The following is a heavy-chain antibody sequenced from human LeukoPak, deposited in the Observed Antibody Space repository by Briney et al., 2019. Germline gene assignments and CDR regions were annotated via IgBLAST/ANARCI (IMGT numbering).Heavy chain of an antibody. V-gene: IGHV3-30*02. Sequence: GGSLRLSCAASGFTFNSFGIHWVRQAPGKGLEWVAFIRFDGSNNYYADSVKGRFTISRDNSKNTLYLQMNSLRAEDTAVYYCAKDGGGYYPYYYYYMDVWGKGTTVTISS. CDR1: GFTFNSFG. CDR2: IRFDGSNN. J-gene: IGHJ6*03. CDR3: AKDGGGYYPYYYYYMDV. D-gene: IGHD3-22*01.